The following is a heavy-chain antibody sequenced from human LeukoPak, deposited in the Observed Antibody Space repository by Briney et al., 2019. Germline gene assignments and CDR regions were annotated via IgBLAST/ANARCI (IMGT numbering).Heavy chain of an antibody. CDR2: IYYSGSTGRSI. Sequence: SETLSLTCNVSGGSISSYYWSWIRQAPGKGLEWIGYIYYSGSTGRSINYNPSLKSRVTISVDTSKNQFSLKLSSVTAADTAMYYCARSTIAAAGNVEYWGQGTLVTASS. CDR3: ARSTIAAAGNVEY. CDR1: GGSISSYY. J-gene: IGHJ4*02. V-gene: IGHV4-59*01. D-gene: IGHD6-13*01.